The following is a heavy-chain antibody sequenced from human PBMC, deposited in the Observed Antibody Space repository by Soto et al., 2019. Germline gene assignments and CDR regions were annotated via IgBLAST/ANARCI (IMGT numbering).Heavy chain of an antibody. CDR2: INTDGSST. V-gene: IGHV3-74*01. Sequence: GGSLRLSCAASGFNFRGYWMHWVRQRPGEGLVWVSQINTDGSSTNYADSVKGRFTISRDNARNTLYLQMNSLRAEDTAVYYCARDSKPYYGDYWGQGVLVTV. CDR1: GFNFRGYW. CDR3: ARDSKPYYGDY. J-gene: IGHJ4*02.